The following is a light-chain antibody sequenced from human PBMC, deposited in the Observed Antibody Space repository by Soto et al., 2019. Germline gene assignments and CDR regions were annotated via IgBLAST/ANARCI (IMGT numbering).Light chain of an antibody. CDR1: QNIDNL. CDR2: KAS. V-gene: IGKV1-5*03. J-gene: IGKJ1*01. CDR3: QQYYTNSQAS. Sequence: DVQMTQSPSTLSASVGDRVTITCRASQNIDNLLAWYQQKLGKAPKLLIYKASSLETGVPSRFSGSGSGTEFSLTIINLEPDDFATYHCQQYYTNSQASFGQGTKVEIK.